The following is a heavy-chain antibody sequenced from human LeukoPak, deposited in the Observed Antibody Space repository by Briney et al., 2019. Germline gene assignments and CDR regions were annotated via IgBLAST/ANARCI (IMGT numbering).Heavy chain of an antibody. J-gene: IGHJ4*02. CDR1: GGSFSGYY. CDR2: INHSGST. V-gene: IGHV4-34*01. Sequence: SETLSLTCAVYGGSFSGYYWSWIRQPPGKGLEWIGEINHSGSTDYNPSLKSRVTISVDTSKNQFSLKLSSATAADTAVYYCAMNNWGLDYWGQGTLVTVSS. D-gene: IGHD7-27*01. CDR3: AMNNWGLDY.